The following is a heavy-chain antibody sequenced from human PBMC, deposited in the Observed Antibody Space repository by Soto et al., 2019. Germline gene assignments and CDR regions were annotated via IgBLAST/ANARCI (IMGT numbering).Heavy chain of an antibody. CDR2: ISSSSSYI. D-gene: IGHD3-10*01. CDR3: AREGVQHGSGPYYYYGVDV. V-gene: IGHV3-21*01. J-gene: IGHJ6*02. CDR1: GFTFSSYS. Sequence: PGGSLRLSCAASGFTFSSYSMNWVRQAPGKGLEWVSSISSSSSYIYYADSVKGRFTISRDNAKNSLYLQMNSLRAEDTAVYYCAREGVQHGSGPYYYYGVDVWGQGTTVIVS.